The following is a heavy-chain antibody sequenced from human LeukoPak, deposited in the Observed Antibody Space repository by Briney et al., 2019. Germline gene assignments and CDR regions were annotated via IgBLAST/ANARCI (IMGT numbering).Heavy chain of an antibody. J-gene: IGHJ4*02. V-gene: IGHV3-74*01. Sequence: TGGSLRLSCAASGLTFSSYWMHWVRQAPGKGLVGVSRINDDGRSTSYADSVKGRFTISRDNAKNTLYLQMNSLRAEDTAVYYCARDGLAWNGAEWLYYFDYWGQGTLVTVSS. D-gene: IGHD1-1*01. CDR3: ARDGLAWNGAEWLYYFDY. CDR2: INDDGRST. CDR1: GLTFSSYW.